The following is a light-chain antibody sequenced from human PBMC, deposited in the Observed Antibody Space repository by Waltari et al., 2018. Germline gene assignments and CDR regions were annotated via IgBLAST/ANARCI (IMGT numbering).Light chain of an antibody. CDR2: EDI. CDR1: ALPTKY. CDR3: HSLNSVGNGYV. Sequence: SNELTQPPSVSVSPGQTARITCSGDALPTKYASWYQQKPGQAPVLVIYEDITRPSGIPERFSGSSSGTVATVTISGAQVEDEADYYCHSLNSVGNGYVFGTGTKFTVL. V-gene: IGLV3-10*01. J-gene: IGLJ1*01.